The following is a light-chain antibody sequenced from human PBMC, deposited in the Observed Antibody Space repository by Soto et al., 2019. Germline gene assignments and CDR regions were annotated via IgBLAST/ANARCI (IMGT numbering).Light chain of an antibody. CDR3: QSYDTSLRGFYV. J-gene: IGLJ1*01. V-gene: IGLV1-40*01. Sequence: QSVLTQPPSVSGAPGQRVTVSCTGSSSNIGAGNDVPWYQQLPGTAPKLLIYGNSNRPSGVPDRFSGSKSGTSASLAITGLQAEDEADYYCQSYDTSLRGFYVFGTGTKVTVL. CDR2: GNS. CDR1: SSNIGAGND.